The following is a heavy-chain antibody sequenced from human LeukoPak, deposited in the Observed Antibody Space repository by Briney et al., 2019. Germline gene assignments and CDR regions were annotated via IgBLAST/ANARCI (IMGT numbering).Heavy chain of an antibody. CDR3: ARVSFYDSSGYNFN. D-gene: IGHD3-22*01. CDR2: ISRSSISI. J-gene: IGHJ4*02. Sequence: GGSLRLSCAASGFTFSSYSMNWVRQTPGKGLEWVSYISRSSISIYYADSVRGRVTISRDNAKNSLYLQMNSLRAEDTAVYYCARVSFYDSSGYNFNWGQGTLVTVSS. CDR1: GFTFSSYS. V-gene: IGHV3-48*01.